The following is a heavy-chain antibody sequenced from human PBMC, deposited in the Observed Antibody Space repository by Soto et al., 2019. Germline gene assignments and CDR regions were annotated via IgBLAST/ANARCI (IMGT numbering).Heavy chain of an antibody. CDR2: IYHSGST. CDR1: GGSISSIDW. CDR3: ARDRYQLLLPSNDYGMDV. J-gene: IGHJ6*02. V-gene: IGHV4-4*02. D-gene: IGHD2-2*01. Sequence: SETLSVTWAVSGGSISSIDWRRWVRKTPGKGLEWIGEIYHSGSTNYNPSLKSRVTISVDKSKNQFSLKLSSVTAADTAVYYCARDRYQLLLPSNDYGMDVWGQGTTVTVSS.